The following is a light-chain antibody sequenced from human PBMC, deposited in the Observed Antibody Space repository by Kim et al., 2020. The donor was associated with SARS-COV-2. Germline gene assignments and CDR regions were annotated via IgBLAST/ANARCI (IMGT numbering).Light chain of an antibody. V-gene: IGKV1D-12*01. Sequence: DIQMTQSPSSVSTSVGDRVTIACRASQDIRSWLAWYQQRPGEVPKLLIYAASSLQPGVPSRFTGSGSGTDFTLTITNLQPEDFATYYCQQANSFPRTFGQGTRVEIK. CDR3: QQANSFPRT. CDR2: AAS. J-gene: IGKJ1*01. CDR1: QDIRSW.